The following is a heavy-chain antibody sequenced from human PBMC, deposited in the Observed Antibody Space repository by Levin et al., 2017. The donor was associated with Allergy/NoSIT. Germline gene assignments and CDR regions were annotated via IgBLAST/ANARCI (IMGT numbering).Heavy chain of an antibody. Sequence: GESLKISCKASGYTFTSYDINWVRQATGQGLEWMGWMNPNSGNTGYAQKFQGRVTMTRNTSISTAYMELSSLRSEDTAVYYCARVRRPGSAIFGVVIIQRYYYYGMDVWGQGTTVTVSS. D-gene: IGHD3-3*01. CDR3: ARVRRPGSAIFGVVIIQRYYYYGMDV. CDR2: MNPNSGNT. CDR1: GYTFTSYD. J-gene: IGHJ6*02. V-gene: IGHV1-8*01.